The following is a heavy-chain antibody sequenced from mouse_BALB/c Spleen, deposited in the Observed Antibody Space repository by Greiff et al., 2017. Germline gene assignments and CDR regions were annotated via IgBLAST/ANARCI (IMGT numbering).Heavy chain of an antibody. CDR3: TGLSTAHYFDY. CDR2: INPSNGGT. J-gene: IGHJ2*01. Sequence: QVQLQQPGAELVKPGASVKLSCKASGYTFTSYYMYWVKQRPGQGLEWIGGINPSNGGTNFNEKFKSKATLTVDKSSSTAYMQLSSLTSEDSAVYYCTGLSTAHYFDYWGQGTTLTVSS. CDR1: GYTFTSYY. D-gene: IGHD1-2*01. V-gene: IGHV1S16*01.